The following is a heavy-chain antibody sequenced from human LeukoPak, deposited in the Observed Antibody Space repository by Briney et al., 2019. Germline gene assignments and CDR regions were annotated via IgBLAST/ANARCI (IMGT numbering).Heavy chain of an antibody. CDR2: INPNSGGT. Sequence: ASVKVSCKASGYTFTGYYMHWVRQAPGQGLEWMGWINPNSGGTNYAQKFQGRVTMTRDTSISTAYMELSRLRSDDTAVYYCARDFRWEQQHPGSWFDPWGQGTLVTVSS. J-gene: IGHJ5*02. CDR1: GYTFTGYY. CDR3: ARDFRWEQQHPGSWFDP. D-gene: IGHD6-13*01. V-gene: IGHV1-2*02.